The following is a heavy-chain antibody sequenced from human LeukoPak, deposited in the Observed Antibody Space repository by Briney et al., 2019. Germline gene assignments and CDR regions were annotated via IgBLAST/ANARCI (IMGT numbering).Heavy chain of an antibody. Sequence: PGGSLRLSCAASGFTFSSYWMSWVRQAPGKGLEWVANIKQDGSEKYYVDSVKGRFTISRDNAKNSLYLQMNSLRAEDTAVYYCARGPGRGAADANMDVWGQGTTVTVSS. J-gene: IGHJ6*02. V-gene: IGHV3-7*01. CDR1: GFTFSSYW. CDR2: IKQDGSEK. D-gene: IGHD6-13*01. CDR3: ARGPGRGAADANMDV.